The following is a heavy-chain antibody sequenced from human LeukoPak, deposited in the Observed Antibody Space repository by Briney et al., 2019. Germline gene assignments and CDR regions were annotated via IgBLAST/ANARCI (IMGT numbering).Heavy chain of an antibody. CDR3: ARRARYCSSTSCYVVYCYFDY. CDR1: GYSFTSYW. CDR2: IDPSDSYT. J-gene: IGHJ4*02. V-gene: IGHV5-10-1*01. D-gene: IGHD2-2*01. Sequence: GESLKISCKGSGYSFTSYWISWVRQMPGKGLEWMGRIDPSDSYTNYSPSFQGHVTISADKSISTAYLQWSSLKASDTAMYYCARRARYCSSTSCYVVYCYFDYWGQGTLVTVSS.